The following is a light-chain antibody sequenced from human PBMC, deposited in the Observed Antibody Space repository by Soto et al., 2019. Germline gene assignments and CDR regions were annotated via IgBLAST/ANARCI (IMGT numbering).Light chain of an antibody. CDR1: SSDVGGYNL. CDR2: EGD. CDR3: SAYTARSTLV. V-gene: IGLV2-14*02. J-gene: IGLJ3*02. Sequence: QSALTQPASVSGSPGQSITISCTGTSSDVGGYNLVSWYQQYPGKAPKLLIYEGDKRPSGVSNRFSGSKSGNTASLTISGLQPEDEGDYYCSAYTARSTLVFGGGTKLTVL.